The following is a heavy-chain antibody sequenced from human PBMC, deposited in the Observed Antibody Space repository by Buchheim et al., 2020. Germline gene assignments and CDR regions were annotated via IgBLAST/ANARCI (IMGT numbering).Heavy chain of an antibody. Sequence: QVHLVESGGGVVQPGRSLRLSCAASGFTLSTYGMHWVRQAPGKGLEWVAVIWADGTTKDYAVSVKGRFIVSRDIAMHTLYLEMNSLSAEDTAVYYSARDSGGAPFDYWGQGTL. CDR3: ARDSGGAPFDY. CDR2: IWADGTTK. J-gene: IGHJ4*02. D-gene: IGHD3-10*01. CDR1: GFTLSTYG. V-gene: IGHV3-33*01.